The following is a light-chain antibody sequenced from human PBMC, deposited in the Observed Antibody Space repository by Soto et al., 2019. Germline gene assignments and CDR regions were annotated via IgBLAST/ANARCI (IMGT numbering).Light chain of an antibody. J-gene: IGKJ1*01. CDR3: QPYGTSSWT. CDR1: QSVYNNY. V-gene: IGKV3-20*01. CDR2: AAS. Sequence: EIVLTQSPGTLSLSPGERATLSCRARQSVYNNYLAWYQHKPGQAPMLLIYAASSRATGLPDRFSGSGSGTDFTLTISRLEPEDFAVYYCQPYGTSSWTFGQGTKVEIK.